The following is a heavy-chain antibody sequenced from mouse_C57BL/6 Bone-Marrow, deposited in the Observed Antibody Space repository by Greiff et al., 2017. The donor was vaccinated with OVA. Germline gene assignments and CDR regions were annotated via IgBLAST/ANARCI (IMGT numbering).Heavy chain of an antibody. V-gene: IGHV1-39*01. CDR1: GYSFTDYN. CDR3: ARARYGSSWAWFAY. Sequence: VQLQQSGPELVKPGASVKISCKASGYSFTDYNMNWVKQSNGKSLEWIGVINPNYGTTSYNQKFKGKATLTVDQSSSTAYMQLNSLTSEYSAVYYCARARYGSSWAWFAYWGQGTLVTVSA. CDR2: INPNYGTT. D-gene: IGHD1-1*01. J-gene: IGHJ3*01.